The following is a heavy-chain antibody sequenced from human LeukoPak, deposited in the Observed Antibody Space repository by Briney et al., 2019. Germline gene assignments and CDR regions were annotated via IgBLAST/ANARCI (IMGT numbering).Heavy chain of an antibody. J-gene: IGHJ4*02. V-gene: IGHV4-34*01. CDR1: GGSFSGYY. D-gene: IGHD3-3*01. Sequence: SETLSLTCAVYGGSFSGYYWSWIRQPPGKGLEWIGEINHSGSTNYNPSLKSRVTISVDASKNQFSLKLSSVTAADTAVYYCARELVDYDFWSGYYPKYYFDYWGQGTLVTVSS. CDR3: ARELVDYDFWSGYYPKYYFDY. CDR2: INHSGST.